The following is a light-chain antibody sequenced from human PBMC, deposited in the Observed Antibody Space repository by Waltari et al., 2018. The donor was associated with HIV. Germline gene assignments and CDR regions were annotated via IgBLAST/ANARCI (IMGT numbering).Light chain of an antibody. CDR1: PTITSL. CDR3: QQYNSYPCT. J-gene: IGKJ2*02. CDR2: KAS. Sequence: IQMTHSPSALSASVGARVTITCRASPTITSLFAWYQQKPGKAPKLLIYKASTLQSGVPSRFSGSGSGTDFTLTISNLQPDDVATYYCQQYNSYPCTFGQGTKLEIK. V-gene: IGKV1-5*03.